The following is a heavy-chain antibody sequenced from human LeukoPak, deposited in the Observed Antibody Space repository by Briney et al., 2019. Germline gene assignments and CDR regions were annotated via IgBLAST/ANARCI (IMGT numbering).Heavy chain of an antibody. CDR2: IGSSGTLM. J-gene: IGHJ4*02. D-gene: IGHD6-19*01. CDR1: GXTFSNYE. CDR3: ARGWAGNY. Sequence: PGGSLRLSCAASGXTFSNYEMKWVRQAPGGGLEWVSYIGSSGTLMYYADSVKGRFTISRDNAKNSLYLQMNSLRAEDTAVYYCARGWAGNYWGQGTLVTVSS. V-gene: IGHV3-48*03.